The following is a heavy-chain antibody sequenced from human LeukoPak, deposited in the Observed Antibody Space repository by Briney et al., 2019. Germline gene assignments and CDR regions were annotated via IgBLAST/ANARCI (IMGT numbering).Heavy chain of an antibody. CDR3: ARDLGPIAVAGPYFDY. CDR1: GGTFSSYA. D-gene: IGHD6-19*01. J-gene: IGHJ4*02. CDR2: IIPILGIA. V-gene: IGHV1-69*04. Sequence: GASVKVSCKASGGTFSSYAISWVRQAPGQGLEWMGRIIPILGIANYAQKFQGRVTITADKSTSTAYMELSSLRSEDTAVYYCARDLGPIAVAGPYFDYWGQGTLVTASS.